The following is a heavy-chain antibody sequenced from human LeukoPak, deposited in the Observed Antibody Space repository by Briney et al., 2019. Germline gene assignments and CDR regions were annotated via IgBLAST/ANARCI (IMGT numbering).Heavy chain of an antibody. CDR2: VHPAGSQT. J-gene: IGHJ2*01. Sequence: GGSLRLSCAASGFTFNNYWMTWVRQAPGKGLEWVANVHPAGSQTYYVDSVKGRFTISRDNAKNSLYLQMNSLRAEDTAVYYCARADGSGYYLFGGFDLWGRGTLVTVSS. V-gene: IGHV3-7*01. CDR3: ARADGSGYYLFGGFDL. CDR1: GFTFNNYW. D-gene: IGHD3-22*01.